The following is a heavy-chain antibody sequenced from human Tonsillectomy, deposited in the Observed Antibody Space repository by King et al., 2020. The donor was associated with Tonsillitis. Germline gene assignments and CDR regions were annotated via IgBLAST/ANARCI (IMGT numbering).Heavy chain of an antibody. J-gene: IGHJ6*02. Sequence: QLQESGPGLVKPSETLSLTCTVSGGSISSYYWSWIRQPPGKGLEWIGYIYYSGSTNYNPSLKSRVTISVDTSKNQFSLKLSSVTAADSAVYYCARDYIAAVGGDYYYYGMDVWGQGTTVTVSS. D-gene: IGHD6-13*01. V-gene: IGHV4-59*01. CDR3: ARDYIAAVGGDYYYYGMDV. CDR1: GGSISSYY. CDR2: IYYSGST.